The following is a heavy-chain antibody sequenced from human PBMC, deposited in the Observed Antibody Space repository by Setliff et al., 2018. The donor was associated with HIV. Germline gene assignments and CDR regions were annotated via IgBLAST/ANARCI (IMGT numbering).Heavy chain of an antibody. CDR2: IIPIFGAA. V-gene: IGHV1-69*05. Sequence: ASVKVSCKASGGTLSSYAISWVRQAPGQGLEWMGGIIPIFGAANYAQKFQGRVTITTDASTSAVYMELSSLRSEDTAVYYYARGGGGYYYVGAVDIWGQGTVVTVSS. D-gene: IGHD3-22*01. J-gene: IGHJ3*02. CDR3: ARGGGGYYYVGAVDI. CDR1: GGTLSSYA.